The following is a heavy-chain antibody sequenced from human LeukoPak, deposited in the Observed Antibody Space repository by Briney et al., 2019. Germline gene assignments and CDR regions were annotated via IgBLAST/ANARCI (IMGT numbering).Heavy chain of an antibody. Sequence: SETLSLTCTVSGGSISSYYWSWIRQPPGKGLEGIGYIYYSGSTNYNPSLKSRVTISVDTSKNQFSLKLSSVTAADTAVYYCARDRVTMVRGFYYYYGMDVWGQGTTVTVSS. CDR2: IYYSGST. V-gene: IGHV4-59*01. CDR1: GGSISSYY. CDR3: ARDRVTMVRGFYYYYGMDV. J-gene: IGHJ6*02. D-gene: IGHD3-10*01.